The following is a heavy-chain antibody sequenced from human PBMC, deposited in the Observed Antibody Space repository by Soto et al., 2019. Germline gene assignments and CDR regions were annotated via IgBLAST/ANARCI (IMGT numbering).Heavy chain of an antibody. Sequence: EVQLLESGGGLVQPGESLTLSCSASGFTFSDYAMTWVRQPPGKGLEWVSALSTTGRTTYYSDSLEGRFTISRDNSKNTLRLQLNSRRAEDTAVYYWARCGPAGGYFQEGLDDYWGQGTLVTVSS. J-gene: IGHJ4*02. D-gene: IGHD2-2*03. CDR3: ARCGPAGGYFQEGLDDY. V-gene: IGHV3-23*01. CDR2: LSTTGRTT. CDR1: GFTFSDYA.